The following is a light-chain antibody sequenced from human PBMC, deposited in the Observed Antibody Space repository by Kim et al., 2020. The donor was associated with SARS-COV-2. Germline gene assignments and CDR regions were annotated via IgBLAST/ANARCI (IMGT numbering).Light chain of an antibody. Sequence: NFMLTQPHSVSESPGKTVTISCTRSSGRIASNYVQWYQQRPGSAPTTVIYEDDQRPSGVPDRFSGSIDSSSNSASLTISGLKTEDEADYYCQSFDSSTPVVFGGRTQLTVL. J-gene: IGLJ2*01. CDR2: EDD. CDR1: SGRIASNY. V-gene: IGLV6-57*04. CDR3: QSFDSSTPVV.